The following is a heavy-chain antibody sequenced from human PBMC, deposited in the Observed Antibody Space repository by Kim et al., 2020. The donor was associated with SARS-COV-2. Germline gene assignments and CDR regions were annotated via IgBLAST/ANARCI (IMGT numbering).Heavy chain of an antibody. J-gene: IGHJ6*02. CDR2: IYYSGSI. D-gene: IGHD1-1*01. CDR3: ARVQGTPIHYYYYGIDV. Sequence: SETLSLTCTVSGGSISSYYWSWIRQPPGKGLEWIGYIYYSGSINYNPSLKTRVTISVDTSKNQFSLKLSSVTAADTAVYYCARVQGTPIHYYYYGIDVWGQVTAGSVS. V-gene: IGHV4-59*13. CDR1: GGSISSYY.